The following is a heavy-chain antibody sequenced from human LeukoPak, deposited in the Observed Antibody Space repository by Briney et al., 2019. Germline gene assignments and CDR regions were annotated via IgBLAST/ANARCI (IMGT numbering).Heavy chain of an antibody. CDR1: GGSISSSSYY. D-gene: IGHD6-19*01. J-gene: IGHJ4*02. Sequence: PSETLSLTCTVSGGSISSSSYYWGWIRQPPGKGLEWLGSIYYSGSTCYNPPLKSRVTTSVDTSTNQFSLKLSSVTAAATAVYYCARQAQWLKKIDYWGQGTLVTVSS. CDR3: ARQAQWLKKIDY. V-gene: IGHV4-39*01. CDR2: IYYSGST.